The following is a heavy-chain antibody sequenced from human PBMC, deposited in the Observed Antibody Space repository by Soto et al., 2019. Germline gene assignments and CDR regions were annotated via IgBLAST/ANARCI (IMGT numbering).Heavy chain of an antibody. CDR1: GFTFSSYD. D-gene: IGHD3-9*01. CDR3: ARAYYDILTGSGDGMDV. V-gene: IGHV3-13*04. Sequence: PGGSLRLSCAASGFTFSSYDMHWVRQATGKGLEWVSAIGTAGDTYYPGSVKDRFTISRENAKNSLYLQMNSLRAGDTAVYYCARAYYDILTGSGDGMDVWGQGTTVTVSS. CDR2: IGTAGDT. J-gene: IGHJ6*02.